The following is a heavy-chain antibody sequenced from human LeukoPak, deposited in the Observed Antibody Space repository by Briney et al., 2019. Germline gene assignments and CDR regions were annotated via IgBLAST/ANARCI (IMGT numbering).Heavy chain of an antibody. Sequence: GGSLRLSCAAPGFTFSSYSMNWVRQAPGKGLEWVSSISSSSSYIYYADSVKGRFTISRDNAKNSLYLQMNSLRAEDTAVYYCARVPGYYDSSGYGILFSPDDMTADYWGQGTLVTVSS. CDR3: ARVPGYYDSSGYGILFSPDDMTADY. CDR2: ISSSSSYI. V-gene: IGHV3-21*01. CDR1: GFTFSSYS. J-gene: IGHJ4*02. D-gene: IGHD3-22*01.